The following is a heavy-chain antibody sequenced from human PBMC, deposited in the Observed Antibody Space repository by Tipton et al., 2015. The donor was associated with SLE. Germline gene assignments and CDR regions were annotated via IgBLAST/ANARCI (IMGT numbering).Heavy chain of an antibody. CDR1: GFTFSSYW. J-gene: IGHJ4*02. Sequence: SLRLSCVASGFTFSSYWMSWVRQSPGKGLEWVANIQQDGSEKYYVDSVKGRFTISRDNAKNSLYLQMSSLRAEDTPAYFCARTGGGGGSCYSDYWGQGAVVTVA. D-gene: IGHD2-15*01. CDR3: ARTGGGGGSCYSDY. CDR2: IQQDGSEK. V-gene: IGHV3-7*01.